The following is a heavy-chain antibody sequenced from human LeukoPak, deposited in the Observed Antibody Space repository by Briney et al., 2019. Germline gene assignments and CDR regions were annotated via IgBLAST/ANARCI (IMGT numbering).Heavy chain of an antibody. D-gene: IGHD3-10*01. CDR1: GYTFTSYG. J-gene: IGHJ3*02. CDR2: ISGYNGNT. CDR3: ARDLSYGSGSYYNDAFDI. Sequence: ASVKVSCKASGYTFTSYGISWVRQAPGQGLEWMGWISGYNGNTYYAQKLQGRVTMTTDTSTTTAYMELRSLRSDDTAVFYCARDLSYGSGSYYNDAFDIWGQGTMVTVSS. V-gene: IGHV1-18*01.